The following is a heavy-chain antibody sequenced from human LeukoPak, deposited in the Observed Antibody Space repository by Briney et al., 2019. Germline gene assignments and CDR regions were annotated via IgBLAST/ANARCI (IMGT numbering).Heavy chain of an antibody. Sequence: ASVKVSCKASGYTFTSYYMHWVRQAPRQGLEWMGIINPSGGSTSYAQKFQGRVTMTRDTSTSTVYMELSSLRSEDTAVYYCARGRRITIFGVASPPYYFDYWGQGTLVTVSS. D-gene: IGHD3-3*01. CDR2: INPSGGST. CDR1: GYTFTSYY. J-gene: IGHJ4*02. CDR3: ARGRRITIFGVASPPYYFDY. V-gene: IGHV1-46*01.